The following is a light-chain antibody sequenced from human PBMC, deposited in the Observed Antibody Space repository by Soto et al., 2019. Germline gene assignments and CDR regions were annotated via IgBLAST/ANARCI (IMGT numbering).Light chain of an antibody. Sequence: EIVMTQSPATLSVSPGERATLSCRASQSVSSNLAWYQKKPGQAPRLLIYGASTRATGIPARFSGSGSGTEFTLTISSLQSEDFAVYYCQQYNNWSQTFGQGTKVDIK. V-gene: IGKV3-15*01. CDR2: GAS. CDR1: QSVSSN. J-gene: IGKJ1*01. CDR3: QQYNNWSQT.